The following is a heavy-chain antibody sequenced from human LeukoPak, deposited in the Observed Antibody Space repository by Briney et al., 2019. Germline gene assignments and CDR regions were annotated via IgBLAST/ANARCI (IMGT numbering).Heavy chain of an antibody. D-gene: IGHD7-27*01. J-gene: IGHJ4*02. CDR1: GFTFSLHD. CDR2: ISRRSTSI. Sequence: GGTLRLSCAASGFTFSLHDMSWVRQAPGKGLEWVSYISRRSTSIYYGDSVKGRFTISRDNAENTLYLQMSSLRDGDTAVYYCARGGTGTYLEYWGQGTLVTVSS. CDR3: ARGGTGTYLEY. V-gene: IGHV3-48*02.